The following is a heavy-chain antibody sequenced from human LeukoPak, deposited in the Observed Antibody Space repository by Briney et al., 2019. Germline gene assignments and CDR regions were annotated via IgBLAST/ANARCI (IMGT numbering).Heavy chain of an antibody. D-gene: IGHD3-10*01. Sequence: SVKVSCKASGGTFSSYAISWVRQAPGQGLEWMGGIIPIFGTANYAQKFQGRVTITADESTSTAYMELSSLRSEDTAVYYCAREWVYYGSGSYYNNWFDPWGQGTLVTVSS. CDR2: IIPIFGTA. CDR3: AREWVYYGSGSYYNNWFDP. V-gene: IGHV1-69*13. J-gene: IGHJ5*02. CDR1: GGTFSSYA.